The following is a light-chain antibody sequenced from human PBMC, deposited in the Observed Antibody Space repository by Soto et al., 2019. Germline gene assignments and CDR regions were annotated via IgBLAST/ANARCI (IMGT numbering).Light chain of an antibody. V-gene: IGLV1-40*01. CDR1: SSNIGADFD. CDR2: RND. J-gene: IGLJ3*02. Sequence: QSVLTQPPSVSGAPGQTVTISCTGSSSNIGADFDVHWYQHLPGTAPKLLISRNDNRPSGVPDRFSGSKSGTSASLAITGLQVEDEGDYYCQSRDSSLSSSWVFGGWTKLTVL. CDR3: QSRDSSLSSSWV.